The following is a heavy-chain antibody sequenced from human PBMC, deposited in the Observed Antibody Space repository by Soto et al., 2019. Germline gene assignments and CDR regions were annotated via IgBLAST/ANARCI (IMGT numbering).Heavy chain of an antibody. CDR3: ARDEGLLCTGTSCYYGFDP. CDR1: GYIFTSYA. J-gene: IGHJ5*02. Sequence: QAQLVQSGAEEKKPGASVKVSCKASGYIFTSYAMHWVRQAPGQRLEWMGWINVANGNTKYSQNLQGRATISRDTSASTAYMELPSLRSEDTAVYYCARDEGLLCTGTSCYYGFDPWGQGTLVTVSS. D-gene: IGHD1-7*01. V-gene: IGHV1-3*05. CDR2: INVANGNT.